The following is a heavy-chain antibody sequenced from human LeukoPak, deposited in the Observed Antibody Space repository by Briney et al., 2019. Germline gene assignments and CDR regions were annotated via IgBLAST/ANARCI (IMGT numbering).Heavy chain of an antibody. CDR3: ARIGYSSSTFDY. Sequence: PGGSLRLSCAASGFTFSHYWMSWVRQAPGKGLEWVANIKEDGSVKYYVDSVKGRLTISRDNAKNSVYLQMNSLRAEDTAVYYCARIGYSSSTFDYWGQGTLVTVSS. CDR1: GFTFSHYW. D-gene: IGHD6-6*01. J-gene: IGHJ4*02. CDR2: IKEDGSVK. V-gene: IGHV3-7*01.